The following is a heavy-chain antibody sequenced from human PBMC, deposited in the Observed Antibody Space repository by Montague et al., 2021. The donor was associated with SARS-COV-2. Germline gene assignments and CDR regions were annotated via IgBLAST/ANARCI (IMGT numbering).Heavy chain of an antibody. V-gene: IGHV4-39*01. Sequence: SHSLSLICTVSGGSISSSSYYWAWIRQPPGKGLEWIGSIYYRGSTYYNPSLKSRVFISVDTSKNQLSLTLTSVTAADTAVYYCATQEDPSGWIPGPFDFWGQGTLRSVSS. D-gene: IGHD6-19*01. CDR1: GGSISSSSYY. CDR2: IYYRGST. J-gene: IGHJ4*02. CDR3: ATQEDPSGWIPGPFDF.